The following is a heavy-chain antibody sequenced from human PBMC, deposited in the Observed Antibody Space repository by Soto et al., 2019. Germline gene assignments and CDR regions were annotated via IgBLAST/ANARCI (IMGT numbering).Heavy chain of an antibody. CDR2: INPSGGST. V-gene: IGHV1-46*01. J-gene: IGHJ4*02. Sequence: ASVKVSCKASGYIFTNHYIHWVRQAPGQGLEWMGIINPSGGSTNYLQKFQGRITMTRDTSTSTVYMELSSLRSEDTAVYFCARADYYDSSGFYYDSWGQGPRFTVAS. CDR1: GYIFTNHY. CDR3: ARADYYDSSGFYYDS. D-gene: IGHD3-22*01.